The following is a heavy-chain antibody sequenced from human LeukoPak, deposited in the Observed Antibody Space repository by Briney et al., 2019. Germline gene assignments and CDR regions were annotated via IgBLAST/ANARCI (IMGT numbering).Heavy chain of an antibody. CDR2: IYYSGST. Sequence: SETLSLTCAVSSGSISSRGCWTWVRQSPGKGLEWSGEIYYSGSTDYNRSLKNRGTISLEKSKNQVSLKLASVTAADKLIYYCARNGGHCDFDHWGPGTLVTVSS. CDR3: ARNGGHCDFDH. J-gene: IGHJ4*02. CDR1: SGSISSRGC. D-gene: IGHD2-21*02. V-gene: IGHV4-4*02.